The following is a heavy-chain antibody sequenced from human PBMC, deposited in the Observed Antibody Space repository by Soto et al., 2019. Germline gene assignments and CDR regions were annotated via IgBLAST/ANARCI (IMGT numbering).Heavy chain of an antibody. D-gene: IGHD5-18*01. Sequence: EVQMVESGGGLVKPGGSLRLSCAASGFTFSSYSMNWVRQAPGKGLEWVSSISSSSSYIYYADSVKGRFTISRDNAKNSLYLQMNSLRAEDTAVYYCARVQGYGYLNYYYMDVWGKGTTVTVSS. CDR1: GFTFSSYS. CDR2: ISSSSSYI. V-gene: IGHV3-21*01. J-gene: IGHJ6*03. CDR3: ARVQGYGYLNYYYMDV.